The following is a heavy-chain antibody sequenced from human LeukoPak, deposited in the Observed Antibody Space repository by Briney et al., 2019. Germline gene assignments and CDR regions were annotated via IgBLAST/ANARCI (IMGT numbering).Heavy chain of an antibody. V-gene: IGHV3-23*01. J-gene: IGHJ4*02. CDR1: GFTFSNAW. Sequence: PWGSLRLSCAASGFTFSNAWMSWVRQAPGKGLEWVAIVSGSGRGTYYADSVKDRFTVSRDFFTSTLYLNMTRLRAEDTAVYYCAAGYGIAAAATLDYWGQGTLVTVSS. D-gene: IGHD6-13*01. CDR3: AAGYGIAAAATLDY. CDR2: VSGSGRGT.